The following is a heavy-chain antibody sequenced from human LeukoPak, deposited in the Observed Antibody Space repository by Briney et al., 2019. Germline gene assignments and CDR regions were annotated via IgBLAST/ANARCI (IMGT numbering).Heavy chain of an antibody. CDR1: VGSISSRTYY. Sequence: PSETLSLTCTVSVGSISSRTYYWGWIRQPPGKGLEWIGRIYYSGSTYYNPALKSRVTISVDTSKNQFSLKLGSVTAADTAVYYCARRNTALGAFDYWGQGTLVTVSS. J-gene: IGHJ4*02. V-gene: IGHV4-39*01. CDR2: IYYSGST. D-gene: IGHD5-18*01. CDR3: ARRNTALGAFDY.